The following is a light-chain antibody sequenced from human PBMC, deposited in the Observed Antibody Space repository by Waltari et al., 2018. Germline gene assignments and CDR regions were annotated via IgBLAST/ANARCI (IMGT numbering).Light chain of an antibody. V-gene: IGKV3-11*01. J-gene: IGKJ5*01. CDR2: GAS. CDR1: QSVSSY. Sequence: IVLTQSPATLPLSPGERATLPCRASQSVSSYLAWYQHKPGQAPRLLIDGASNRATGIPARFSGSGSGTDFTLTISSPEPEDFAVYYCQQRTNWITFGQGTRLEIK. CDR3: QQRTNWIT.